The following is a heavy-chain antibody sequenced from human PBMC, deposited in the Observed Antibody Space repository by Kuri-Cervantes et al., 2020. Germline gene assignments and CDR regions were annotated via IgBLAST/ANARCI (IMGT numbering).Heavy chain of an antibody. Sequence: GESLKISCAASGFTFDDYAMHWVRQAPGKGLEWVSFISSTSSTIYYADSVKGRFTISRDNAKNSLYLQMNSLRAEDTAVYYCARSSPHLDFWGQGTLVTVSS. V-gene: IGHV3-48*01. CDR2: ISSTSSTI. CDR3: ARSSPHLDF. D-gene: IGHD6-6*01. J-gene: IGHJ4*02. CDR1: GFTFDDYA.